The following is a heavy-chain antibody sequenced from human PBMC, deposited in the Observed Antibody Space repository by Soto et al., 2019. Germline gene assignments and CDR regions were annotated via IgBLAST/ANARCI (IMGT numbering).Heavy chain of an antibody. V-gene: IGHV3-21*01. D-gene: IGHD2-15*01. CDR2: ISSSASHI. CDR1: GFSFSSYS. CDR3: ARRYSGYCSGGTCYWFDP. J-gene: IGHJ5*02. Sequence: EVQLVESGGGLVKPGGSLRLSCAASGFSFSSYSMNWVRQAPGKGLEWVSSISSSASHINYADSVKGRFTISRDNAKKSLYLQMNSLTGEDTAVYYCARRYSGYCSGGTCYWFDPWGQGTLVTVSS.